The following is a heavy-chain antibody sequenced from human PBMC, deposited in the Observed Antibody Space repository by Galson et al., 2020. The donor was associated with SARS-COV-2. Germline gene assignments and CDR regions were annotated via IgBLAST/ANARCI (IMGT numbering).Heavy chain of an antibody. Sequence: TAGSLRLSCAASGFTFSSYAMHWVRQAPGKGLEWVAVISYDGSNKYYADSVKGRFTISRDNSKNTLYLQMNSLRAEDTAVYYCARDSGSYCDYWGQGTLCTVAS. J-gene: IGHJ4*02. D-gene: IGHD3-10*01. CDR2: ISYDGSNK. CDR1: GFTFSSYA. V-gene: IGHV3-30-3*01. CDR3: ARDSGSYCDY.